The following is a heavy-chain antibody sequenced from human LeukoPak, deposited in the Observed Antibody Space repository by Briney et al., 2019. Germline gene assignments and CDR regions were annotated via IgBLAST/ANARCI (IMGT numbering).Heavy chain of an antibody. CDR2: TSYDGSNK. J-gene: IGHJ4*02. Sequence: GGSLRLSCAASGFTFSSYAMHWVRQAPGKGLEWVAITSYDGSNKYYADSVKGRFTISRDNSKNTLYLQMNSLRAEDTAVYYCXXXXYCGDDCYFNYFDYWGQGTLVTVSS. V-gene: IGHV3-30-3*01. CDR3: XXXXYCGDDCYFNYFDY. D-gene: IGHD2-21*02. CDR1: GFTFSSYA.